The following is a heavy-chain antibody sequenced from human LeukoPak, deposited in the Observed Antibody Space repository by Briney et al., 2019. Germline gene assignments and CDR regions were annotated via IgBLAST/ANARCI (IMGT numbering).Heavy chain of an antibody. CDR2: IYTSGST. CDR3: ARVFCSGGSCYDAFDI. CDR1: VGSISSGSYY. V-gene: IGHV4-61*02. J-gene: IGHJ3*02. D-gene: IGHD2-15*01. Sequence: PSETLSLTCTVPVGSISSGSYYWSWIRQPAGKGLEWIGRIYTSGSTNYNPSLKSRVAISVDTSKNQFSLKLSSVTAADTAVYYCARVFCSGGSCYDAFDIWGQGTMVTVSS.